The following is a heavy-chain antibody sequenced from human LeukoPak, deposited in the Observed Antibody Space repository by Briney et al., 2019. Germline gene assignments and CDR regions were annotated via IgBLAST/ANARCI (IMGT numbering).Heavy chain of an antibody. V-gene: IGHV4-59*02. CDR1: SDSVSGFY. J-gene: IGHJ4*02. CDR2: SHYSGTT. D-gene: IGHD6-19*01. Sequence: SETLSLTCSVSSDSVSGFYWSWLRRPPGKGLEWIGYSHYSGTTAYNPSLTSRVTISVDTSKNQVSLRLKSVTAADTAVYYCARGGWSLDYWAWESWSPSPQ. CDR3: ARGGWSLDY.